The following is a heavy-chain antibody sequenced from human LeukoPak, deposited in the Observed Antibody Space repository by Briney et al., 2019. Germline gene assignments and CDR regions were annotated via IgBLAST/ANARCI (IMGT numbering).Heavy chain of an antibody. V-gene: IGHV2-5*02. CDR1: GFSLSTSEVG. D-gene: IGHD3-22*01. J-gene: IGHJ3*02. Sequence: ESGPTLVNPTQTLTLTCTFSGFSLSTSEVGVGWIRQPPGKALEWLALIYWDDDKRYSPSLKSRLTITKDTSKNQVVLTLTNMDPVDTATYYCARDYYYDNNGSPGAFDIWGQGTMVTVSS. CDR3: ARDYYYDNNGSPGAFDI. CDR2: IYWDDDK.